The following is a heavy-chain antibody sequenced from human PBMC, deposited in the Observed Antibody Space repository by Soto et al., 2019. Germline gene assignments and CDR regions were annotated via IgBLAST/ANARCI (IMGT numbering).Heavy chain of an antibody. V-gene: IGHV3-48*01. CDR2: FSSSSSTI. CDR3: ARDLGTQMGLYNDIVVVPAAMRSYRPGGDAFDI. CDR1: GFTFSSYS. J-gene: IGHJ3*02. D-gene: IGHD2-2*01. Sequence: GGSLRLSCAASGFTFSSYSMNWVRQAPGKGLEWVSYFSSSSSTIYYADSVKGRFTISRDNAKNSLYLQMNSLRAEDTAVYYCARDLGTQMGLYNDIVVVPAAMRSYRPGGDAFDIWGQGTMVTVSS.